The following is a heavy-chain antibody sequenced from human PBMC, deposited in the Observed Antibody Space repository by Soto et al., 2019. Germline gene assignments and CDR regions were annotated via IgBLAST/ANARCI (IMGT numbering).Heavy chain of an antibody. Sequence: QLQLQESGSGLVRPSQTLSLTCAVSGGSISSGGYSWNWIRQPPGKGLEWIGYIYHSGSTLYNPSRKSRGTIAVDKSKNPFSLKLSSVTAADTAVYYCARDQLEGNSFDPWGQGTLVTVSS. D-gene: IGHD1-1*01. V-gene: IGHV4-30-2*01. CDR1: GGSISSGGYS. J-gene: IGHJ5*02. CDR2: IYHSGST. CDR3: ARDQLEGNSFDP.